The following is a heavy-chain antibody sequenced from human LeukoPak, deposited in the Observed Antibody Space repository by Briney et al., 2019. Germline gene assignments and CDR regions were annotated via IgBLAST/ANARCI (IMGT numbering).Heavy chain of an antibody. CDR3: VRALVAAATPGAWFDS. V-gene: IGHV3-7*01. CDR1: GFTFSDYW. J-gene: IGHJ5*01. D-gene: IGHD2-15*01. Sequence: GGSLRLSCAASGFTFSDYWMTWVRQAPGKGLEWVGNIKRDGSEKYYVDSLKGRFTISRDNAKNSLYPQMNSLRVEDTAVYYCVRALVAAATPGAWFDSWGQGTLVTVSS. CDR2: IKRDGSEK.